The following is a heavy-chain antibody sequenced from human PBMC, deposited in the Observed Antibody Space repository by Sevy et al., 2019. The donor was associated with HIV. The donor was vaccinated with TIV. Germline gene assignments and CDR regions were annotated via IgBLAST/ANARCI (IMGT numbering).Heavy chain of an antibody. CDR1: GYTFTGYY. CDR3: ARLTTRPTSDLYGMDV. V-gene: IGHV1-2*04. Sequence: ASVKVSCKASGYTFTGYYIHWVRQAPGQGLEWMGWINPNTGGTNFAQKFQGWVTMTRDTSITTAYMELSRLRSDDTAIYYCARLTTRPTSDLYGMDVWGQGTPVTVSS. D-gene: IGHD4-17*01. CDR2: INPNTGGT. J-gene: IGHJ6*02.